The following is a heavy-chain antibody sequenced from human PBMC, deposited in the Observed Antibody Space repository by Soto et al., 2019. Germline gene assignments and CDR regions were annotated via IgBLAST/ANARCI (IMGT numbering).Heavy chain of an antibody. CDR3: AKDHDEDFGYDLDYFNY. D-gene: IGHD5-12*01. V-gene: IGHV3-9*01. CDR1: GFNFDDYA. CDR2: ISWEGGSI. J-gene: IGHJ4*02. Sequence: GGSLRLSCAASGFNFDDYAMHWVRRVPGKGLEWVSGISWEGGSIGYADSVKGRFTISRDNAKNSLYLEMHSLRSEDTALYYCAKDHDEDFGYDLDYFNYWGQGTLVTVSS.